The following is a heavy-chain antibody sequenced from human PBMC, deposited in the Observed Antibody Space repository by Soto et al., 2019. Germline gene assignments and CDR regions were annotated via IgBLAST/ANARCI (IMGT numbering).Heavy chain of an antibody. CDR3: ARESEDLTSNFDY. V-gene: IGHV3-23*01. Sequence: PGGSLRLSCATSGFTFTNYAMTWVRQGPGKGLEWVSSISGSGVSTYFADSVKGRFTISRDNSKNTLYLHMNSLRAEDTAVYYCARESEDLTSNFDYWGQGTLVT. CDR2: ISGSGVST. CDR1: GFTFTNYA. J-gene: IGHJ4*02.